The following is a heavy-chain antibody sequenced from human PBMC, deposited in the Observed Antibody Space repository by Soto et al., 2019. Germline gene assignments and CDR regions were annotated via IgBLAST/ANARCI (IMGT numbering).Heavy chain of an antibody. CDR2: IFSTGRT. V-gene: IGHV4-4*07. J-gene: IGHJ4*02. CDR3: AREGSYSDYNFAHGIQLWSFDF. Sequence: PWGSLALPWPPFGGPVNTFCCSWVRQPAGKGLAWIARIFSTGRTYLNPSPESRVAISVDTSQNTFSLNLSTVTAADMAVYYCAREGSYSDYNFAHGIQLWSFDFWGQGALVTVSS. CDR1: GGPVNTFC. D-gene: IGHD5-12*01.